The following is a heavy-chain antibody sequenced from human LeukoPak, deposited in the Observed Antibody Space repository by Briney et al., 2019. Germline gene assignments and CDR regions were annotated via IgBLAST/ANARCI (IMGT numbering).Heavy chain of an antibody. CDR2: IRWDGGST. V-gene: IGHV3-43*01. CDR1: GFTFYDYT. J-gene: IGHJ3*01. Sequence: GGSLRLSCADSGFTFYDYTMHWVRDAPGKGVEWGSLIRWDGGSTYYADSVKSRITISRDNSKNSLYLQMSSLRTEDTALYYCAKEGDCYHWGQGTMVTVSS. D-gene: IGHD5-24*01. CDR3: AKEGDCYH.